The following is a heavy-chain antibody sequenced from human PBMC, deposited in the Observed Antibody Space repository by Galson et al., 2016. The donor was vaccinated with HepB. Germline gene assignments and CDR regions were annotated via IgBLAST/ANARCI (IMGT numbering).Heavy chain of an antibody. J-gene: IGHJ4*02. CDR2: FDPGDGET. Sequence: SVKVSCKVSGKSFTDLSRHWVRQAPGKGLEWMGGFDPGDGETIYAQQFQGRVTMTEDTSTGTLYMELSGLTSEDTALYYCATDLGLRTCKWGQGALVTVSS. V-gene: IGHV1-24*01. CDR3: ATDLGLRTCK. D-gene: IGHD3-16*01. CDR1: GKSFTDLS.